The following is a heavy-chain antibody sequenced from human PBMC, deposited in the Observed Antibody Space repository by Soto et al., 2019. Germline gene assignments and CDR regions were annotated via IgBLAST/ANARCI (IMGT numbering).Heavy chain of an antibody. CDR2: FDPEDGET. CDR3: ATGQTMMTPTLSWSGYHDWFDP. V-gene: IGHV1-24*01. Sequence: ASVKVSCKVSGYTLTELSMHWVRQAPGKGLEWMGGFDPEDGETIYAQKFQGRVTMTEDTSTDTAYMELSSLRSEDTAVYYCATGQTMMTPTLSWSGYHDWFDPWGQGTLVTVSS. J-gene: IGHJ5*02. CDR1: GYTLTELS. D-gene: IGHD3-3*01.